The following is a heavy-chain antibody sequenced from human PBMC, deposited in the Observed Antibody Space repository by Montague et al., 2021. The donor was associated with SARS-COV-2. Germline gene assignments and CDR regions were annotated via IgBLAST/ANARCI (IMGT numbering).Heavy chain of an antibody. V-gene: IGHV3-48*03. CDR2: ISSSGGGRTK. J-gene: IGHJ6*02. D-gene: IGHD2-21*01. Sequence: SLRLSCAASGFIFSSYEMNWVRQAPGKGLEWISYISSSGGGRTKHYTDSVKGRFTISRDNAKNSLYLQMNSLRVEDTAIYYCARDRDWDDWCGMDVWGQGTTVTVSS. CDR3: ARDRDWDDWCGMDV. CDR1: GFIFSSYE.